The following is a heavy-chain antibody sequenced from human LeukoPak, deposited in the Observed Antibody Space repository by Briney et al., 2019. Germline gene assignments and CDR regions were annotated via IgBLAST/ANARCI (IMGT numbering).Heavy chain of an antibody. V-gene: IGHV1-69*04. D-gene: IGHD4-23*01. J-gene: IGHJ4*02. Sequence: GSSVKVSCKASGGTFSSYTISWVRQAPGQGLEWMGRIIPILGIANYAQKFQGRVTITADKSTSTAYMELSSLRSEDTAVYYCARDKADGGKWAYFDYWGQGTLVTVSS. CDR2: IIPILGIA. CDR1: GGTFSSYT. CDR3: ARDKADGGKWAYFDY.